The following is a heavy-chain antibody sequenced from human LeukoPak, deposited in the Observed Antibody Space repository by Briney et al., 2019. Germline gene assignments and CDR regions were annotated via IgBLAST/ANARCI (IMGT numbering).Heavy chain of an antibody. D-gene: IGHD4-11*01. CDR2: IIPIFGTA. CDR1: GGTFSSYA. V-gene: IGHV1-69*05. CDR3: ARDGGYDYSNLDV. J-gene: IGHJ6*04. Sequence: ASVKVSCKASGGTFSSYAISWVRQAPGQGLEWMGGIIPIFGTANYAQKFQGRVTITTDESTSTAYMELRSLRSDDTAVYYCARDGGYDYSNLDVWGKGTTVTVSS.